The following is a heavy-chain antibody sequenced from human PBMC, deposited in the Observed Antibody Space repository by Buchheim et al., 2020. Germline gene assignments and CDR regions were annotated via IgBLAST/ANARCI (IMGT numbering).Heavy chain of an antibody. CDR1: GGSISSGGYY. D-gene: IGHD2-2*01. V-gene: IGHV4-31*03. CDR3: ARVGSVVVPAAVAANWFDP. Sequence: QVQLQESGPGLVKPSQTLSLTCTVSGGSISSGGYYWSWIRQHPGKGLEWIGYIYYSGSTYYNPSLKSRVTISVNTSKNQFSLKLSSVTAADTAVYYCARVGSVVVPAAVAANWFDPWGQGTL. J-gene: IGHJ5*02. CDR2: IYYSGST.